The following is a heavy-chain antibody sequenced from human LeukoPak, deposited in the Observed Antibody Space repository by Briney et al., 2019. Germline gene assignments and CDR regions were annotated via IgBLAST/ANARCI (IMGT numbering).Heavy chain of an antibody. CDR1: GGSFSGYY. CDR3: ARGPSCSGGSCYFRYYYYYGMDV. V-gene: IGHV4-34*01. J-gene: IGHJ6*02. CDR2: INHSGST. D-gene: IGHD2-15*01. Sequence: SETLSLTCTVYGGSFSGYYWSWIRQPPGKGLEWIGEINHSGSTNYNPSLKSRVTISVDTSKNQFSLKLSSVTAADTAVYYCARGPSCSGGSCYFRYYYYYGMDVWGQGTTVTVSS.